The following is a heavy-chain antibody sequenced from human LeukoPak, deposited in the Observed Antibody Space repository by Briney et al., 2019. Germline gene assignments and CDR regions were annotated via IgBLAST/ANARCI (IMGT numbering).Heavy chain of an antibody. Sequence: ASVKVSCKASGYTFTSYAMNWVRQAPGQGLEWMGWINTNTGNPTYAQGFTGRFVFSLDTSVSTAYLQISSLKAEDTAVYYCARVGSLLWFGESHYMDVWGKGTTVTISS. CDR3: ARVGSLLWFGESHYMDV. CDR1: GYTFTSYA. CDR2: INTNTGNP. D-gene: IGHD3-10*01. J-gene: IGHJ6*03. V-gene: IGHV7-4-1*02.